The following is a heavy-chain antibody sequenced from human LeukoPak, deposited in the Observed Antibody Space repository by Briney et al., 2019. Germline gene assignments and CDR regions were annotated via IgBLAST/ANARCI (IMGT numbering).Heavy chain of an antibody. Sequence: PSETLSLTCTVSGGSISSSSYYWGWIRQPPGKGLEWIGSIYYSGSTYYNPSLKSRVTISVDTSKNQFSLKLSSVTAADTAVYYCARLPGGLPYYFDYWGQGTLVTVSS. CDR3: ARLPGGLPYYFDY. CDR1: GGSISSSSYY. CDR2: IYYSGST. J-gene: IGHJ4*02. D-gene: IGHD2-2*01. V-gene: IGHV4-39*01.